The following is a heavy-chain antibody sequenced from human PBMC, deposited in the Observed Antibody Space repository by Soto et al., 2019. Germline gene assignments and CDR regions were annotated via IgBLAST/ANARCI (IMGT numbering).Heavy chain of an antibody. CDR3: ARAKTPSTDYGMDV. CDR2: IYYSGST. Sequence: PSETLSLTCTVSGGSISSGGYYWSWIRQHPGKGLEWIGYIYYSGSTYYNPSLKSRVTISVDTSKNQFSLKLSSVTAADTAVYYCARAKTPSTDYGMDVWGQGTTVTVSS. D-gene: IGHD1-1*01. CDR1: GGSISSGGYY. J-gene: IGHJ6*02. V-gene: IGHV4-31*03.